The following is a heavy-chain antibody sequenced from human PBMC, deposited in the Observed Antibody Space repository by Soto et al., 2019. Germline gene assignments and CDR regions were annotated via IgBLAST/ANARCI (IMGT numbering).Heavy chain of an antibody. J-gene: IGHJ4*02. D-gene: IGHD3-22*01. CDR1: GGSISSYY. CDR2: IYDSGST. CDR3: ARGCGYYDSIGYYGGHYFDY. V-gene: IGHV4-59*01. Sequence: PSETLSLTCTVSGGSISSYYWSWIRQPPGKGLEWIGYIYDSGSTSYNPSLKSRVTISVDTSKNQFSLKLSSVTAADTAVYYCARGCGYYDSIGYYGGHYFDYWGQGTPVTVSS.